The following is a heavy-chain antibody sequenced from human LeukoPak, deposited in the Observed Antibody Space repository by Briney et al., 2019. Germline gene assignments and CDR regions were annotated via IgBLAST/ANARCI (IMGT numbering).Heavy chain of an antibody. V-gene: IGHV4-59*11. Sequence: SETLSLTCTVSGGSISGHYWSWIRQPPGKGLEWIGYIYYSGSTNYNPSLKSRVTISEDTSKTQFSLKLSSVTAADTAVYYCARYSSSGNYDAFDIWGQGTMVTVSS. CDR3: ARYSSSGNYDAFDI. J-gene: IGHJ3*02. CDR2: IYYSGST. D-gene: IGHD6-6*01. CDR1: GGSISGHY.